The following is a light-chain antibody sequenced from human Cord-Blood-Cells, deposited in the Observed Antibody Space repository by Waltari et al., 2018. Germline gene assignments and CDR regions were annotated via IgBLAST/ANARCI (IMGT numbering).Light chain of an antibody. CDR1: QSISSY. Sequence: DIQLTQSTSSLSASVGERGTIPCRASQSISSYLNWYQQKPGKAPKLLIYAASSLQSGVPSRFSGSGSGTDFTLTISSLQPEDFATYYCQQSYSTPWTFGQGTKVEIK. CDR3: QQSYSTPWT. V-gene: IGKV1-39*01. J-gene: IGKJ1*01. CDR2: AAS.